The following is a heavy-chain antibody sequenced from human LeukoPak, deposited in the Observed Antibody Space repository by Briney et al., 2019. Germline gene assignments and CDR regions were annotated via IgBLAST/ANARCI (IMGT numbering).Heavy chain of an antibody. J-gene: IGHJ4*02. D-gene: IGHD3-22*01. V-gene: IGHV4-59*01. CDR2: IYYSGST. CDR3: ARGLPYYYDSSGYHAYYFDY. Sequence: SETLSLTCTVSGGSISSYYWSWIRQPPGKGLEWIGYIYYSGSTNYNPSLKSRVTISVDTSKNQFSLKLSSVTAADTAVYYCARGLPYYYDSSGYHAYYFDYWGQGTLVTVSS. CDR1: GGSISSYY.